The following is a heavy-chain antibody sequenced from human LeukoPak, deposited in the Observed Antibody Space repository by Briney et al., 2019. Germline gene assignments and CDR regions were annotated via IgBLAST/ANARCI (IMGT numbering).Heavy chain of an antibody. CDR2: IRSEITFT. V-gene: IGHV3-21*06. Sequence: PGGSLRLSCAASGFTFTAFSMSWVRQAPGKALEWVSSIRSEITFTSYSDSVKGRFTISRDNAKNSLHLQMNSLRAEDTAVYFCARVDFGDYFDTSDYHFFDFWGQGTLVTVSS. D-gene: IGHD3-22*01. J-gene: IGHJ4*02. CDR1: GFTFTAFS. CDR3: ARVDFGDYFDTSDYHFFDF.